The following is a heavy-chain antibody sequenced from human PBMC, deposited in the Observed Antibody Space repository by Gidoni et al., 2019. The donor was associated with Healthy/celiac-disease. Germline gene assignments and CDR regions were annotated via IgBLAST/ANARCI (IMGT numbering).Heavy chain of an antibody. CDR2: IIPIFGTA. J-gene: IGHJ5*02. Sequence: QVQLVQSGAAVKKPGSSVKVSCKASGGTFSRYSISWVRQAPGQGLEWMGGIIPIFGTAKYAQKFQGRVTITADKATSTAYMELSSLRSEDTAVYYCARVNWDVVVATIDWFDPWGQGTLVTVSS. V-gene: IGHV1-69*06. CDR3: ARVNWDVVVATIDWFDP. CDR1: GGTFSRYS. D-gene: IGHD5-12*01.